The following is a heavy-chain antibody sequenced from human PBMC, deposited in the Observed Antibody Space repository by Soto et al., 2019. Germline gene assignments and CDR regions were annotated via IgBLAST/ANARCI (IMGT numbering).Heavy chain of an antibody. CDR2: INDGNGNT. CDR1: GYTFTSYA. J-gene: IGHJ6*02. D-gene: IGHD3-3*02. V-gene: IGHV1-3*01. CDR3: AREPLGCYYGMDV. Sequence: ASEKVSRKASGYTFTSYAMHWVRQAPGQRLEWMGWINDGNGNTKYSQKFQGRVTITRDTSASTAYMELSSLRSEDTAVYSCAREPLGCYYGMDVWCQGTTVTVSS.